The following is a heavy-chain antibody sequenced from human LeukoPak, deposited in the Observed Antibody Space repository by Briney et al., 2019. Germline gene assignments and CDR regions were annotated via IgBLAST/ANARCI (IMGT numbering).Heavy chain of an antibody. CDR2: INPNSGGT. Sequence: ASVKVSCKASGYTFTGYYMHWVRRAPGQGLEWMGWINPNSGGTNYPQKFQGRVTMTRDTSISTAYMELSRLRSDDTAVYYCASIAAGGTPFDYWGQGTLVTVSS. CDR1: GYTFTGYY. J-gene: IGHJ4*02. D-gene: IGHD6-13*01. V-gene: IGHV1-2*02. CDR3: ASIAAGGTPFDY.